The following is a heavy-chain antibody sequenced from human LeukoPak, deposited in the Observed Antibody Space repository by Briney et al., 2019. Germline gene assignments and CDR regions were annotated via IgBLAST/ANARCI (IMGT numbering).Heavy chain of an antibody. V-gene: IGHV3-48*03. CDR2: ISSSGATK. D-gene: IGHD2-15*01. J-gene: IGHJ4*02. Sequence: GGSLRLSCAASGFTFSSFEMNWVRQAPGKGLEWVSYISSSGATKYYADSVKGRFTISRDNSKNTLYLQMNSLRAEDTAVYYCAKDLYCSGGSCYEFDYWGQGTLVTVSS. CDR1: GFTFSSFE. CDR3: AKDLYCSGGSCYEFDY.